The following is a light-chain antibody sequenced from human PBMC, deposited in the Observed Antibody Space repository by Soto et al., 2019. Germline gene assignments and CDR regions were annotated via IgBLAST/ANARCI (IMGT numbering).Light chain of an antibody. J-gene: IGLJ1*01. CDR2: EDT. CDR3: CSYVGASTYV. CDR1: TSFVGSYNF. Sequence: QSALTQPASVSGSPGQSITISCTGTTSFVGSYNFVSWYQQLPGKAPQVLIYEDTKRPSGVSNRFSASISGSTASLTISGLQAEDEADYHCCSYVGASTYVFGTGTKVTVL. V-gene: IGLV2-23*01.